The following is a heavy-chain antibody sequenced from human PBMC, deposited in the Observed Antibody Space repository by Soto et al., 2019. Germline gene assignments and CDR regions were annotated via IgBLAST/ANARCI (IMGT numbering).Heavy chain of an antibody. CDR1: GGSFSGYY. V-gene: IGHV4-34*01. CDR3: ARKNWYFDL. J-gene: IGHJ2*01. CDR2: INHSGST. Sequence: SETLSLTCAVYGGSFSGYYWSWIRQPPGKGLEWIGEINHSGSTNYNPSLKSRVTISVDTSKNQFSLKLSSVTAADTAVYYRARKNWYFDLWGRGTLVTVSS.